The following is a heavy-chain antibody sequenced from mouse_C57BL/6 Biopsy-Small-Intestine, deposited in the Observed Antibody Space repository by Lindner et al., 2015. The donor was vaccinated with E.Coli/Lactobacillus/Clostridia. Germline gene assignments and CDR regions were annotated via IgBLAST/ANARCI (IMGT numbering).Heavy chain of an antibody. CDR1: GYTFTNYW. D-gene: IGHD4-1*01. Sequence: VQLQESGAELVRPGTSVKMSCKASGYTFTNYWIGWAKQRPGHGLEWIGDIYPGGGYTNYNEKFKGKATLTADKSSSTAYMQFSSLTSEDSAIYYCARRGTGTRYFDVWGTGTTVTVSS. V-gene: IGHV1-63*01. CDR3: ARRGTGTRYFDV. J-gene: IGHJ1*03. CDR2: IYPGGGYT.